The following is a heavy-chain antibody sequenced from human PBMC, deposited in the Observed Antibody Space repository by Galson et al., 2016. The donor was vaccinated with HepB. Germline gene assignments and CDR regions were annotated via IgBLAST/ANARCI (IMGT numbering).Heavy chain of an antibody. D-gene: IGHD5-18*01. CDR1: GFAFNSAW. CDR3: ATDGAMAPYHAFDI. J-gene: IGHJ3*02. Sequence: SLRLSCAASGFAFNSAWMHWVRQAPGRGLEWVGLIKHKDHGGTTEYAATVKGRFTISRDDSKNTLYLQMNSLKTEDTAVYYCATDGAMAPYHAFDIWGQGTMVTVSS. CDR2: IKHKDHGGTT. V-gene: IGHV3-15*07.